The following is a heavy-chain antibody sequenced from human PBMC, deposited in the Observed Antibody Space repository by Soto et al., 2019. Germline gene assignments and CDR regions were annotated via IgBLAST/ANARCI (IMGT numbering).Heavy chain of an antibody. V-gene: IGHV3-23*01. Sequence: LRLSCAASGFTFSSYAMSWVRQAPGKGLEWVSAISGSGGSTYYADSVKGRFTISRDNSKNTLYLQMNSLRAEDTAVYYCAKSLAGELAEFDYWGQGTLVTVSS. J-gene: IGHJ4*02. CDR1: GFTFSSYA. D-gene: IGHD1-7*01. CDR2: ISGSGGST. CDR3: AKSLAGELAEFDY.